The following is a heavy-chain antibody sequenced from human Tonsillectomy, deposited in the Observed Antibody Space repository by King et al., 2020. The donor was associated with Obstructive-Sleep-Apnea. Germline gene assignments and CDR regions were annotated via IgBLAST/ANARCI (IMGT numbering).Heavy chain of an antibody. CDR3: ARASRYCSGGSCYSVGY. D-gene: IGHD2-15*01. V-gene: IGHV1-8*01. CDR2: MNPNSGNT. J-gene: IGHJ4*02. CDR1: GYTFTSYD. Sequence: GQLVQSGAEVKKPGASVTVACKASGYTFTSYDINWVRQSTGQGLEGMGWMNPNSGNTGYAHKFQGRVTMTRKTSISTAYMELSSLRSEDTAVYYCARASRYCSGGSCYSVGYWGQGTLVTVSS.